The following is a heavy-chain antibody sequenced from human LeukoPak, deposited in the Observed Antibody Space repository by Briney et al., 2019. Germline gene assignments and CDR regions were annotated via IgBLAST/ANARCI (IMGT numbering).Heavy chain of an antibody. CDR1: GYTFTGYY. Sequence: GASVKVSCKASGYTFTGYYMHWVRPAPGQGLAWMGWINPNSGGTDYAQKFQGRVTMTRDTSISTAYMELSRLRSDDTAVYYCARPLWFGESYFDYWGQGTLVTVSS. D-gene: IGHD3-10*01. V-gene: IGHV1-2*02. CDR2: INPNSGGT. J-gene: IGHJ4*02. CDR3: ARPLWFGESYFDY.